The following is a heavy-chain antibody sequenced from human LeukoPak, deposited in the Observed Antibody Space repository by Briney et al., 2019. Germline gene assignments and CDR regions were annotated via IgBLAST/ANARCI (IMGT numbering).Heavy chain of an antibody. CDR1: GGTFSSYA. CDR3: ARAGPSSSWHQFDY. D-gene: IGHD6-13*01. Sequence: SVKVSCKASGGTFSSYAISWVRQAPGQGLEWMGGIIPIFGTANYAQKFQGRVTITADKSTSTAYMELSSLRAEDTAVYYCARAGPSSSWHQFDYWGQGTLVTVSS. J-gene: IGHJ4*02. CDR2: IIPIFGTA. V-gene: IGHV1-69*06.